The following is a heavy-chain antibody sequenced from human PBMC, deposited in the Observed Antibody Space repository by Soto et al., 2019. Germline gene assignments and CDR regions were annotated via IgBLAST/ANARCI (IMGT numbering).Heavy chain of an antibody. V-gene: IGHV4-38-2*02. D-gene: IGHD2-2*01. CDR3: ARGHIVVVPTVGWFDP. J-gene: IGHJ5*02. Sequence: ASETLSLTCTVSGYFISSGYYWGWIRQPPGKGLEWIGSMFHSGSTHYNPSLKSRVTMSVDTSKNQFSLRLSSVTASDTAVYYCARGHIVVVPTVGWFDPWGQGTLVTV. CDR1: GYFISSGYY. CDR2: MFHSGST.